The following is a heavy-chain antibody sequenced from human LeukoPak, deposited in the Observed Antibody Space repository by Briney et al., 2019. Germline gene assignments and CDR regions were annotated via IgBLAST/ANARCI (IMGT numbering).Heavy chain of an antibody. CDR2: IHYDGRT. CDR3: ARHLNGGTHPLDN. D-gene: IGHD2-8*01. CDR1: GASMSGQH. V-gene: IGHV4-59*08. J-gene: IGHJ4*02. Sequence: SETLSLTCTVSGASMSGQHWSWIRQAPGKGLEWIAWIHYDGRTNYNPSLKSRLSLSVDTSTNQFSLSLNSVTAADTAVYFCARHLNGGTHPLDNWGPGIQVIVSP.